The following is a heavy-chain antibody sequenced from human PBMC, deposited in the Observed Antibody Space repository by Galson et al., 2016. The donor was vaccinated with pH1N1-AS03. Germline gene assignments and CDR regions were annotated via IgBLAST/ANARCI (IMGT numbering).Heavy chain of an antibody. CDR2: ISYDGRNQ. V-gene: IGHV3-30*09. Sequence: SLRLSCAASGFSFSSYAMHWVRQAPGKGLEWVAVISYDGRNQLYADSVKGRFAISRDISKNTLFLQMNSLRPEDTAVYYCSRGRYGDYESGYYYGMDVWSQGTTVTVSS. J-gene: IGHJ6*02. CDR1: GFSFSSYA. CDR3: SRGRYGDYESGYYYGMDV. D-gene: IGHD4-17*01.